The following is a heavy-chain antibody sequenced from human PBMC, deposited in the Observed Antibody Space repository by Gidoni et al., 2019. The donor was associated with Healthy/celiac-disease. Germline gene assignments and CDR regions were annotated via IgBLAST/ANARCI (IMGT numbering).Heavy chain of an antibody. CDR3: ARGESSSVDDYYYYYGMDV. V-gene: IGHV4-61*02. J-gene: IGHJ6*02. Sequence: QVQLQESGPGLVKPSQTLSLTCTVSGGSISSGSYYWSWIRQPAGKGLEWIGRIYTSGSTNYTPSLKSRVTISVDTSKNQFSLKLSSVTAADTAVYYCARGESSSVDDYYYYYGMDVWGQGTTVTVSS. CDR2: IYTSGST. D-gene: IGHD6-6*01. CDR1: GGSISSGSYY.